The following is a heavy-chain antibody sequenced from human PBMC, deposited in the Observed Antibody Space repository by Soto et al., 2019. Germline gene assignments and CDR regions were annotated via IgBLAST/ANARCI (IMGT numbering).Heavy chain of an antibody. V-gene: IGHV4-59*01. J-gene: IGHJ4*02. Sequence: PSETLSLTCTVSGGSISSYYWSWIRQPPGKGLEWIGYIYYSGSTNYNPSLKSRVTISVDTSKNQFSLKLSSVTAADTAVYYCARGDYSGYDYFDYGGQGTLVTVSS. CDR3: ARGDYSGYDYFDY. CDR2: IYYSGST. D-gene: IGHD5-12*01. CDR1: GGSISSYY.